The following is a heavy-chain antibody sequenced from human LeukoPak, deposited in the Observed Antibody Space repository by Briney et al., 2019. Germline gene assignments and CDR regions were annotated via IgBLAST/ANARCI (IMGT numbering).Heavy chain of an antibody. D-gene: IGHD6-19*01. CDR1: GFTFSSYS. V-gene: IGHV3-21*01. CDR2: ISSSSSYI. Sequence: GGSLRLSCAASGFTFSSYSMNWARQAPGKGLEWVSSISSSSSYIYYADSVKGRFTISRDNSKNTLYLQMNSLRAEDTAVYYCARDADHGIAVLYYFDYWGQGTLVTVYS. J-gene: IGHJ4*02. CDR3: ARDADHGIAVLYYFDY.